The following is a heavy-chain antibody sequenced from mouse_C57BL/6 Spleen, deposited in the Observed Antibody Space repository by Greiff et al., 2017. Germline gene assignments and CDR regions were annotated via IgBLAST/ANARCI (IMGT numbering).Heavy chain of an antibody. D-gene: IGHD2-1*01. V-gene: IGHV1-63*01. CDR2: IYPGGGYT. CDR3: ARSRIYYGNYVAYYYAMDY. CDR1: GYTFTNYW. J-gene: IGHJ4*01. Sequence: QVQLQQSGAELVRPGTSVKMSCKASGYTFTNYWIGWAKQRPGHGLEWIGDIYPGGGYTNYNEKFKGKATLTADNSSSTAYMQFSSLTSEDSAIYYCARSRIYYGNYVAYYYAMDYWGQGTSVTVSS.